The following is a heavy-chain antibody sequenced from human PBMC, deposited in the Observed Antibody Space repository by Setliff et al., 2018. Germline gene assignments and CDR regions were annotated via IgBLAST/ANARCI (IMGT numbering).Heavy chain of an antibody. D-gene: IGHD2-2*01. Sequence: SETLSLTCTVSGGSISSGSYYWSWIRQPAGKGLEWIGRIYTSGSTNYNPSLKSRVTISVDTSKNQFSLKLSSVTAADTAVYYCARGPPAPSTMREGHWYFDLWGRGTLVT. CDR1: GGSISSGSYY. J-gene: IGHJ2*01. CDR3: ARGPPAPSTMREGHWYFDL. V-gene: IGHV4-61*02. CDR2: IYTSGST.